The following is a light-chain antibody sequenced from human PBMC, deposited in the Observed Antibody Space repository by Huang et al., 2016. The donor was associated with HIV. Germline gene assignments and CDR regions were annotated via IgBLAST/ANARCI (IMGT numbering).Light chain of an antibody. CDR3: QQTYSTPRM. CDR1: QNITSY. V-gene: IGKV1-39*01. J-gene: IGKJ1*01. Sequence: DIQMTQSPSSLSASVGDRVTITCRASQNITSYLNLYQQKPGKAPKLPISAASSLQSGVPSRFSGSGSGTDFTLIISSLQPEDFATYSCQQTYSTPRMFGQGTKVEIK. CDR2: AAS.